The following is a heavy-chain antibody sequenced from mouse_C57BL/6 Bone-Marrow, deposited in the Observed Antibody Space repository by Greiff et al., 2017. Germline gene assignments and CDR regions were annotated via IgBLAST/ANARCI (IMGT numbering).Heavy chain of an antibody. CDR1: GYTFTSYW. CDR3: ARAIYYYGSSPFAY. D-gene: IGHD1-1*01. J-gene: IGHJ3*01. Sequence: QVQLQQPGAELVKPGASVKLSCKASGYTFTSYWLHWVKQRPGPGLEWIGMIHPNSGSTNYNEPFKNKATLTVDKSSSTAYMQLSSLTSEDSAVYYCARAIYYYGSSPFAYWGQGTLVTVSA. V-gene: IGHV1-64*01. CDR2: IHPNSGST.